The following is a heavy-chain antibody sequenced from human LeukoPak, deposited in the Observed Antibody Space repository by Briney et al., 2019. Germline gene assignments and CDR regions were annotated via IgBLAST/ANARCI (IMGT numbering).Heavy chain of an antibody. J-gene: IGHJ2*01. CDR3: ARRPYWYFDL. Sequence: SETLSLTCTVSGGSISSSSYYWGWIRQPPGKGLEWIGSIYYSGSTYYNPSLKSRVTISVDTSKNQFSLKLSSVTAADTAVYYCARRPYWYFDLWGRGTLVTVSS. V-gene: IGHV4-39*01. CDR2: IYYSGST. CDR1: GGSISSSSYY.